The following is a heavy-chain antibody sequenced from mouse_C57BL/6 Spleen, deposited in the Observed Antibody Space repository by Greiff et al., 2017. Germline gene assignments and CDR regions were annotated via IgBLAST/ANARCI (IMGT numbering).Heavy chain of an antibody. CDR2: IYPGDGDT. CDR3: ARRTIYYDPFDD. J-gene: IGHJ2*01. Sequence: VQLQQSGPELVKPGASVKISCKASGYAFSSSWMNWVKQRPGKGLEWIGRIYPGDGDTNYNGKFKGKATLTADKSSSTAYMQLSSLTSEDSAVYFCARRTIYYDPFDDWGQGTTLTVSS. D-gene: IGHD2-4*01. CDR1: GYAFSSSW. V-gene: IGHV1-82*01.